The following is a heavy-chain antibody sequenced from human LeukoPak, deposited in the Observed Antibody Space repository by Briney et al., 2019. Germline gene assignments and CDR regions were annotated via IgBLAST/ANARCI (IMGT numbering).Heavy chain of an antibody. CDR1: GGSISSNYYY. Sequence: SETLSLICTVSGGSISSNYYYWGWIRQPPGKGLEWIGSIYYTGSTYYNPSLKSRVTISLDTSKNQFSLKLSSVTAADTALYYCARRGDYWGQGTLVTVSS. V-gene: IGHV4-39*01. J-gene: IGHJ4*02. CDR2: IYYTGST. CDR3: ARRGDY.